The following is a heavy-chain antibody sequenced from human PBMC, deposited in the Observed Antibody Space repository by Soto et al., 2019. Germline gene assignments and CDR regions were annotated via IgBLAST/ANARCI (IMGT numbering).Heavy chain of an antibody. Sequence: GSLRLSCTAAGFTFSNYEMTWVRQAPGKGLEWVSYLSTIGSTMYYADSVKGRFTISRDNAKNSLFLQMNSLRAEDTAVYYCARENSPAGLDVWGQGTTVTVSS. D-gene: IGHD6-13*01. CDR2: LSTIGSTM. CDR3: ARENSPAGLDV. CDR1: GFTFSNYE. J-gene: IGHJ6*02. V-gene: IGHV3-48*03.